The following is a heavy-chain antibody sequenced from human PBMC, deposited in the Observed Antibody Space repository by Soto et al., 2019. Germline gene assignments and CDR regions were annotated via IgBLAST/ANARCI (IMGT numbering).Heavy chain of an antibody. CDR1: GGPISSGYYS. CDR2: MYHSGSI. J-gene: IGHJ4*02. V-gene: IGHV4-30-2*01. Sequence: QLQLQESGSGLVKPSQTLSLTCAVSGGPISSGYYSWSWLRPPPGKGPEWIGYMYHSGSIQYSPSPVSGVTIAVDRSKTQCSLTVTSVTVSYSAVYCCARVPDYWGQGTLVTVSS. CDR3: ARVPDY.